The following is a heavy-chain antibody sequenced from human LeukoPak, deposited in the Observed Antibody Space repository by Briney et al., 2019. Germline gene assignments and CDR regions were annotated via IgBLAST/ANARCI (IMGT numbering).Heavy chain of an antibody. CDR3: ARVPRRGGPDF. D-gene: IGHD3-10*01. CDR2: IYYSGNT. CDR1: GASIRSYY. Sequence: PSETLSLTCNVSGASIRSYYWSWIRQPPGKGLEWIGYIYYSGNTNYNPSLKSRVPISVDTAKNQFSVKLSSVTAADTAVYYCARVPRRGGPDFWGEGTLVSVSS. J-gene: IGHJ4*02. V-gene: IGHV4-59*12.